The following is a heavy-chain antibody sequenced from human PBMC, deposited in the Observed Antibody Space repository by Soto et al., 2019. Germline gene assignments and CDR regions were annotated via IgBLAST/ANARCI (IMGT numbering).Heavy chain of an antibody. D-gene: IGHD6-6*01. CDR3: ARRLTYSSSLGAAFDI. Sequence: QLQLQESGPGLVKPSETLSLTCTASGGSISSSSHYWGWIRQPPGKGLEWVGSIFFSGSTYYNPSLKSRVTMSVDTSKNHLSLQLNSVTAADTAVYFCARRLTYSSSLGAAFDIWGQGTKVTVSS. J-gene: IGHJ3*02. V-gene: IGHV4-39*02. CDR1: GGSISSSSHY. CDR2: IFFSGST.